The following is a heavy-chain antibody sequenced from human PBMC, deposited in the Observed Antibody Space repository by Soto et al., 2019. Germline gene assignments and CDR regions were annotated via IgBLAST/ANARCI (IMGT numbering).Heavy chain of an antibody. CDR3: TIFGVVTPSGAFDI. J-gene: IGHJ3*02. CDR1: GFTFTRYS. CDR2: IRSKANSYAT. V-gene: IGHV3-73*01. Sequence: GGSLRLSCAASGFTFTRYSMNWVRQASGKGLEWVGRIRSKANSYATAYAASVKGRFTISRDDSKNTAYLQMNSLKTEDTAVYYCTIFGVVTPSGAFDIWGQGTMVTVSS. D-gene: IGHD3-3*01.